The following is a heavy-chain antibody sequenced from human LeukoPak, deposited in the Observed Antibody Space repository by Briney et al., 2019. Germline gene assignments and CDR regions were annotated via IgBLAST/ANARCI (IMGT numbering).Heavy chain of an antibody. CDR3: ARLRQEPYYYDSSGLAIYYFDY. Sequence: SETLSLTCTVSGGSISSYYWSWIRQPPGKGLEWIGYIYYSGSTNYNPSLKSRVTISVDTSKNRFSLKLSSVTAADTAVYYCARLRQEPYYYDSSGLAIYYFDYWGQGTLVTVSS. J-gene: IGHJ4*02. D-gene: IGHD3-22*01. V-gene: IGHV4-59*08. CDR2: IYYSGST. CDR1: GGSISSYY.